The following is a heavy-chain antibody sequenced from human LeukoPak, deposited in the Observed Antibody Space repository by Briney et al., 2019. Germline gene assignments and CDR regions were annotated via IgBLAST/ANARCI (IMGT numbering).Heavy chain of an antibody. CDR2: IYHSGST. D-gene: IGHD3-22*01. J-gene: IGHJ4*02. CDR3: ARARYYYDSSGYYADY. Sequence: SETLSLTCTVSGYSISSGYYWGWIRQPPGKGLEWIGSIYHSGSTYYNPSLKSRVTISVDTSKNQFSLKLSSVTAADTAVYYCARARYYYDSSGYYADYWGQGTLVTVSS. V-gene: IGHV4-38-2*02. CDR1: GYSISSGYY.